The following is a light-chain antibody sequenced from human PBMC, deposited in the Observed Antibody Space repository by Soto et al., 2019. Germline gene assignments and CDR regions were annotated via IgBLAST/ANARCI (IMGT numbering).Light chain of an antibody. V-gene: IGKV3-20*01. CDR2: GAS. Sequence: EIVLTQSPGTLSLSPGERATLSCRASQSVSSSYLAWYQQKPGQAPRLLIYGASSRATGIPDRFSGSGSGTDFTLTISRLEPEDFAVYYCQQYFRSPITFGQGTRLEIK. J-gene: IGKJ5*01. CDR3: QQYFRSPIT. CDR1: QSVSSSY.